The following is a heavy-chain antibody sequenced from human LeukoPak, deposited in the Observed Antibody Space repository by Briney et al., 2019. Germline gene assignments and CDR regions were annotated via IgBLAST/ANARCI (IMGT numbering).Heavy chain of an antibody. CDR1: GDSVSIDSAL. CDR2: TYYRPKWFN. J-gene: IGHJ4*02. D-gene: IGHD3-10*01. CDR3: VRAFRGNDSIVVLDS. Sequence: SQTLSLTCAITGDSVSIDSALCSWFRQSPSRGLEWLGRTYYRPKWFNDYAPPVKSRITISPDTSTNQFSLHLNSVTPEDTAVYYCVRAFRGNDSIVVLDSWRQRTLATVSS. V-gene: IGHV6-1*01.